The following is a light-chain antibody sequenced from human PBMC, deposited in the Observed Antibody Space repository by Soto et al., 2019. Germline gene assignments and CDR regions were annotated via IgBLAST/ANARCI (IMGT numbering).Light chain of an antibody. CDR2: DVS. J-gene: IGLJ2*01. Sequence: QSALTQPASVSGSPGESITISCTGTSSDVGAYNYVSWYQQHPGKAPKLMIYDVSNRPSGVSNRFSGSKSGNTASLTISGLHAEDEAYYYCSSYTSTTSLFGAGTKLTVL. CDR3: SSYTSTTSL. CDR1: SSDVGAYNY. V-gene: IGLV2-14*03.